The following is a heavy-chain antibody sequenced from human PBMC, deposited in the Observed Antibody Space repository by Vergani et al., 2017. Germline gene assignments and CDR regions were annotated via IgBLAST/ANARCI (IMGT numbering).Heavy chain of an antibody. J-gene: IGHJ6*02. CDR1: GYIFTAYY. V-gene: IGHV1-2*05. D-gene: IGHD1-14*01. Sequence: QVQLVQSGAEVKKPGASVKVSCKASGYIFTAYYMHWVRQAPGQGLEWMGRINPHSGGTNYAQKFQCRVTMTRDTSISTAYMELSRLISDDTVVYYCARGGYNNRRDYGMDVWGQGTTVTVSS. CDR2: INPHSGGT. CDR3: ARGGYNNRRDYGMDV.